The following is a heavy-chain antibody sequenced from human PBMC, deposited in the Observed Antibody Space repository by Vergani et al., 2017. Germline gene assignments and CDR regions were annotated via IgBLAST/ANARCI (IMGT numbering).Heavy chain of an antibody. CDR2: IIPIFGTA. CDR1: GGTFSSYA. D-gene: IGHD3-22*01. V-gene: IGHV1-69*01. Sequence: QVQLVQSGAEVKKPGSSVKVSCKASGGTFSSYAISWVRQAPGQGLEWMGGIIPIFGTANYAQKFQGRVTITADESTSTAYMELSCLRSEDTAVYYCARGLGDSSGYYGNYWGQGTLVTVSS. J-gene: IGHJ4*02. CDR3: ARGLGDSSGYYGNY.